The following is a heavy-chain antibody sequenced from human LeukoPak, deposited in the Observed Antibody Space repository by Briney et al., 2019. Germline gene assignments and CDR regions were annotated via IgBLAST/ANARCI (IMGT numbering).Heavy chain of an antibody. V-gene: IGHV1-2*02. CDR2: INPNSGGT. J-gene: IGHJ5*02. CDR1: GYTFTGYY. CDR3: ARVRPNYYDSSGYPYWFDP. Sequence: ASVKVSCKASGYTFTGYYMHWVRQAPGQGLEWMGWINPNSGGTNYAQKFQGRVTMTRDTSISTAYMELSRLRSDDTAVYYCARVRPNYYDSSGYPYWFDPWGQGTLVTVSS. D-gene: IGHD3-22*01.